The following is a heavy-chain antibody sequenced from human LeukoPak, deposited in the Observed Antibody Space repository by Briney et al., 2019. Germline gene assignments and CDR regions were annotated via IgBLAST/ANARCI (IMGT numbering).Heavy chain of an antibody. J-gene: IGHJ4*02. CDR2: ISSSSSYI. CDR1: GFTFSSYS. V-gene: IGHV3-21*03. Sequence: PGGSLRLSCAASGFTFSSYSMNWVRQAPGKGLEWVSSISSSSSYIYYADSVKGRFTISRDNAKNSLYLQMNSLKTEDTAVYYCTTDAGYDPFDYWGQGTLVTVSS. CDR3: TTDAGYDPFDY. D-gene: IGHD1-1*01.